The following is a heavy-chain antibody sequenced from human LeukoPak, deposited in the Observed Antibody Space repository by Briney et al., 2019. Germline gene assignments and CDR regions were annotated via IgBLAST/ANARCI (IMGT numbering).Heavy chain of an antibody. V-gene: IGHV1-18*01. CDR1: GYTFTSYG. D-gene: IGHD3-10*01. CDR2: ISAYNGNT. CDR3: ARNYYGSGSYYNPAEGVHYYYYYMDV. Sequence: GASVKVSCKASGYTFTSYGISWVRQAPGQGLEWMGWISAYNGNTNYAQKLQGRVTMTTDTSTSTAYMELRSLRSDDTAVYYCARNYYGSGSYYNPAEGVHYYYYYMDVWGKGTTVTISS. J-gene: IGHJ6*03.